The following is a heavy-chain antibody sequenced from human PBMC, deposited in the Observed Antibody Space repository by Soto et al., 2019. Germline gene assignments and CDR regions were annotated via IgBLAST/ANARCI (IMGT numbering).Heavy chain of an antibody. D-gene: IGHD3-22*01. CDR1: GYIFSANY. CDR3: VRAHARGFSNWFDP. CDR2: INPHSGAT. V-gene: IGHV1-2*02. J-gene: IGHJ5*02. Sequence: APVKVSCKASGYIFSANYIHLVRQAPGQGLEWLGWINPHSGATNYAQKFLGRVTMSADKSASTAYMDLARLKSDDTAVYYCVRAHARGFSNWFDPWGRGTLVTVFS.